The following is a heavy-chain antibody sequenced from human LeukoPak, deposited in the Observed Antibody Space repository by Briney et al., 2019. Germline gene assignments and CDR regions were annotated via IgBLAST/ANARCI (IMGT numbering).Heavy chain of an antibody. CDR3: AKAVASTGHYYFGMDV. V-gene: IGHV3-33*06. Sequence: GGSLRLSCTASGFTFSSYGMHWVRQAPGKGLEWVAVIWFDGSNKYYADSVKGRLTISRDNSKSTLYLQMNSLRAEDTAVYYCAKAVASTGHYYFGMDVWGQGTTVTVSS. D-gene: IGHD6-19*01. CDR2: IWFDGSNK. CDR1: GFTFSSYG. J-gene: IGHJ6*02.